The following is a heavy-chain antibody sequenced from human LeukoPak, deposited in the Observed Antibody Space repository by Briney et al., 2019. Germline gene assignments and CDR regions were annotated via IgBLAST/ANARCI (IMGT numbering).Heavy chain of an antibody. J-gene: IGHJ4*02. CDR1: GFTLSSYG. V-gene: IGHV3-33*01. CDR2: IWYDGSNK. Sequence: GGSLRLSCAASGFTLSSYGMHWVRQAPGKGLEWVAVIWYDGSNKYYADSVKGRFTISRDNSKNTLYLQMNSLRAEDTAVYCCARGPDYDILTGYPYDFDYWGQGTLVTVSS. CDR3: ARGPDYDILTGYPYDFDY. D-gene: IGHD3-9*01.